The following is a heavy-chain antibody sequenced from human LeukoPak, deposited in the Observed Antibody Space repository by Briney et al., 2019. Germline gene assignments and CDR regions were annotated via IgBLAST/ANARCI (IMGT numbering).Heavy chain of an antibody. V-gene: IGHV3-9*01. J-gene: IGHJ6*02. D-gene: IGHD6-19*01. Sequence: GGSLRLSCAASGFTFDDYAMHWGRQAPGKGLEGVSGISWNSGSIGYADSVQGRFTISRDNAKNSLYLQMNSLRAEDTALYYCAKVLASSGWSRSYYYGMDVWGQGTTVTVSS. CDR1: GFTFDDYA. CDR2: ISWNSGSI. CDR3: AKVLASSGWSRSYYYGMDV.